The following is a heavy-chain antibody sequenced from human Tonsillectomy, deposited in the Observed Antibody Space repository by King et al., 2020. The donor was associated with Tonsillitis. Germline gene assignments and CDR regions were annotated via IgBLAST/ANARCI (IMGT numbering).Heavy chain of an antibody. V-gene: IGHV3-64D*06. Sequence: EVQLVESGGGLVQPGGSRRLSCSASGFTFSSYAMHWVRQAPGKGLEYVSAISSNGGSTYYADSVKGRFTISRDNSKNTLYLQMRSLRAEDTAVYYCVKAEGLRGRFDPWGQGTLVTVSS. CDR1: GFTFSSYA. J-gene: IGHJ5*02. CDR2: ISSNGGST. CDR3: VKAEGLRGRFDP. D-gene: IGHD4-17*01.